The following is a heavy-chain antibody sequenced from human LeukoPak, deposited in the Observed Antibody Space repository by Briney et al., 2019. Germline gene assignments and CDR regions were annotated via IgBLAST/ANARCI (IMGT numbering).Heavy chain of an antibody. CDR3: ARAGYSSGWYFVQLDYYYYMDV. D-gene: IGHD6-19*01. J-gene: IGHJ6*03. CDR2: ISSRSSYI. Sequence: RGSLRLSCAASGFTFTTYGMHWVRQAPGKGLEWVSSISSRSSYIYYADSVKGRFTISRDNAKNSLYLQMNSLRAEDTAVYYCARAGYSSGWYFVQLDYYYYMDVWGKGTTVTVSS. CDR1: GFTFTTYG. V-gene: IGHV3-21*01.